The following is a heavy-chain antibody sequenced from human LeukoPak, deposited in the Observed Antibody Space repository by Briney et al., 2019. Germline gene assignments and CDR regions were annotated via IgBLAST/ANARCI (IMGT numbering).Heavy chain of an antibody. CDR2: MNPNSGNT. CDR3: ASSASGQNSSGYYFQH. J-gene: IGHJ1*01. Sequence: ASVKVSCKASGYTFTSYDINWERQATGQGLEWMGWMNPNSGNTGYAQKFQGRVTMTRNTSISTAYMELSSLRSEDTAVYYCASSASGQNSSGYYFQHWGQGTLVTVSS. CDR1: GYTFTSYD. D-gene: IGHD3-22*01. V-gene: IGHV1-8*01.